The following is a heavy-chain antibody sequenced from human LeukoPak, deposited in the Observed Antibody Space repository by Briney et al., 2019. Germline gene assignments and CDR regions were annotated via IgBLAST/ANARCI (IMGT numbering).Heavy chain of an antibody. CDR1: GGSLSGSSYY. J-gene: IGHJ6*03. CDR2: IYYSGNT. V-gene: IGHV4-39*01. CDR3: ARQNPYSSSSFYYYMDV. D-gene: IGHD6-6*01. Sequence: SETLSLTCTVSGGSLSGSSYYWEWIRQTLGRGLEWVASIYYSGNTYYHPSLNGLVNISVDTSKSQFSLKLSSVTAADTAVYYCARQNPYSSSSFYYYMDVWGKGTTVTVSS.